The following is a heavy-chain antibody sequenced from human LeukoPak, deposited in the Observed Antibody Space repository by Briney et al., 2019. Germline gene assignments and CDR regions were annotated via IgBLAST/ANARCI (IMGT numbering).Heavy chain of an antibody. V-gene: IGHV3-7*01. CDR3: AKNTESQVIFRD. CDR2: IKQDGSEK. Sequence: LGGSLRLSCAASGFTFRSYWMSWVRQAPGKGLEWVANIKQDGSEKYYVDSVKGRFTISRDNAKNSLDLQMNSLRAGDTAVYYCAKNTESQVIFRDWGQGTLVTVSS. J-gene: IGHJ4*02. CDR1: GFTFRSYW. D-gene: IGHD2-15*01.